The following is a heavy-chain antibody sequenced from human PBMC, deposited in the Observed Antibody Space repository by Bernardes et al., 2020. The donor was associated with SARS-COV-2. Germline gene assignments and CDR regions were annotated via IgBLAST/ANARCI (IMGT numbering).Heavy chain of an antibody. D-gene: IGHD6-6*01. CDR3: AREAGDSSSSLDP. CDR1: AYSISSGYY. CDR2: ISHTGST. V-gene: IGHV4-38-2*02. J-gene: IGHJ5*02. Sequence: SETLSLTRAISAYSISSGYYWGWIRQPPGKGLEWIGSISHTGSTYYNPSLKSRVTISVDTSKNHLSLTVSSVTAADTAVYYCAREAGDSSSSLDPWGQGALVTVSS.